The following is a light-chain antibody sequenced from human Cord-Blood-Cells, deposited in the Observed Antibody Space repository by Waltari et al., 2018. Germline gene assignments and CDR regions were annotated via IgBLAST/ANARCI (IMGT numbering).Light chain of an antibody. J-gene: IGKJ4*01. CDR2: DAS. Sequence: DIQMTQSPSSLSASVGDRFTITCQASQDISNYLNWYQQKPGKAPKLLIYDASNLETGVPSRFSGSGSGTDFTFTISSLQPEDIATYYCQQYDNLPPRTFGGGTKVEIK. CDR1: QDISNY. V-gene: IGKV1-33*01. CDR3: QQYDNLPPRT.